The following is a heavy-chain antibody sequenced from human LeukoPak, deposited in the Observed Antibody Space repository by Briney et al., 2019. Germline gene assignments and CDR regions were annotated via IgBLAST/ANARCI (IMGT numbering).Heavy chain of an antibody. V-gene: IGHV1-2*02. D-gene: IGHD6-6*01. CDR1: GYTFTDYY. CDR2: IHPNSGGT. CDR3: GRKSAARKTSEFDY. J-gene: IGHJ4*02. Sequence: GASVKLSCKASGYTFTDYYMNWVRQAPGQGLEWMGWIHPNSGGTNYAQKFQGRVTMTRDTSISTAYMELSRLTSDDTAVYYCGRKSAARKTSEFDYWGQGTLVTGSS.